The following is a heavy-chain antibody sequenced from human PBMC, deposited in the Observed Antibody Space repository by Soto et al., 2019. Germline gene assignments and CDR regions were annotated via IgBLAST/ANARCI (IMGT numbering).Heavy chain of an antibody. CDR2: IYYGGST. D-gene: IGHD1-26*01. J-gene: IGHJ5*02. Sequence: QLQLQESGPGLVKPSETLSLTCTVSGGSITSSSYYWGWIRQPPGKGLEWIGSIYYGGSTYYNPSLKSRVTISVDKSKNQLSLKLYSVTAADTAAYYCARPVAIVNGGWFDPWGQGTLVTVSS. CDR1: GGSITSSSYY. CDR3: ARPVAIVNGGWFDP. V-gene: IGHV4-39*01.